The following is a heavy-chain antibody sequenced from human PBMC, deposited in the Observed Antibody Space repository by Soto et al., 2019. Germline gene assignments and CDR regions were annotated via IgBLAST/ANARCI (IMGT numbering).Heavy chain of an antibody. CDR1: GYSFSTYA. J-gene: IGHJ4*02. V-gene: IGHV1-3*01. CDR3: ARPHYYASGSYDYYDYFDY. CDR2: IIAGNGNT. Sequence: QVQLVQSGAEVKKPGASVKVSCKASGYSFSTYAMHWVRHAPGQRLEWMGWIIAGNGNTRYSQNFKGRVTLTRDTSASTAYMELTSQRSEDTAVYYCARPHYYASGSYDYYDYFDYWGQGTLVTVSS. D-gene: IGHD3-10*01.